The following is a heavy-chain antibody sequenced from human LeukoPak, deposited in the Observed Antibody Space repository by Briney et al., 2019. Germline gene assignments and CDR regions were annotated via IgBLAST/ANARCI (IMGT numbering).Heavy chain of an antibody. CDR2: INHSRST. J-gene: IGHJ6*03. D-gene: IGHD6-19*01. V-gene: IGHV4-34*01. CDR1: GGSFSGYY. CDR3: ARVGIAVAGTTYYYYYYYMDV. Sequence: SETLSLTCAVYGGSFSGYYWSWIRQPPGKGLEWIGEINHSRSTNYNPSLKSRVTISVDTSKNQFSLKLSSVTAADTAVYYCARVGIAVAGTTYYYYYYYMDVWGKGTTVTVSS.